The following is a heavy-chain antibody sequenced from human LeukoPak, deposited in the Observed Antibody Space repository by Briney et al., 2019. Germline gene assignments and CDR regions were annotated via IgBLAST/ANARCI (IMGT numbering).Heavy chain of an antibody. D-gene: IGHD6-19*01. Sequence: PGGSLRLSCAASGFAVSTNHMTWVRQVPGKGLEWVAGIYWNGGSTGYADSVKGRFTISRDSAKNSLYLQMNSLRAEDTALYHCARDGSSGWYSDYWGQGTLVTVSS. V-gene: IGHV3-20*01. J-gene: IGHJ4*02. CDR2: IYWNGGST. CDR1: GFAVSTNH. CDR3: ARDGSSGWYSDY.